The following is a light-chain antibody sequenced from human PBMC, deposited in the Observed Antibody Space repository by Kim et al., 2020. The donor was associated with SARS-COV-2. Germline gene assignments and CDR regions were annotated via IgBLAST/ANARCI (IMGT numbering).Light chain of an antibody. CDR2: DGS. Sequence: STLSASVGDNVTLTCRASQSVSRCLAWYQQKPGKAPKLLIYDGSNLQSGVPSRFSGSGSGTEFTLTISSLQPDDFAIYYCQHRQTFGQGTKVDIK. J-gene: IGKJ1*01. V-gene: IGKV1-5*01. CDR3: QHRQT. CDR1: QSVSRC.